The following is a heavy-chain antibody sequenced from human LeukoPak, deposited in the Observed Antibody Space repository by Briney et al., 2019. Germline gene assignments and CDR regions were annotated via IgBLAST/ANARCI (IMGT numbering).Heavy chain of an antibody. Sequence: GGSLRLSCAASGFTFSSYWMSWVRQAPGKGLEWVANIKQDGSEKYYVDSVKGRFTISRDNAKNSLYLQMNSLRAEDTAVYFCAKDRGSYSGSGIYDYWGQGTLVTVSS. CDR2: IKQDGSEK. V-gene: IGHV3-7*03. CDR1: GFTFSSYW. D-gene: IGHD3-10*01. CDR3: AKDRGSYSGSGIYDY. J-gene: IGHJ4*02.